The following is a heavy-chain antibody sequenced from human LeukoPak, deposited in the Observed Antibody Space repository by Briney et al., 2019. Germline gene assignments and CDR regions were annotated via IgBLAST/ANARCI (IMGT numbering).Heavy chain of an antibody. D-gene: IGHD2-2*01. J-gene: IGHJ4*02. CDR1: GYTFTGYF. CDR2: ISAYNGNT. CDR3: ARFRVACSSINCYYFDY. V-gene: IGHV1-18*04. Sequence: ASVKVSCKASGYTFTGYFVHWVRQAPGQGLEWMGWISAYNGNTNYAQKLQDRVTMTTDTSTSTAYMELRSLRSDDTAMYYCARFRVACSSINCYYFDYWGQGTLVTVSS.